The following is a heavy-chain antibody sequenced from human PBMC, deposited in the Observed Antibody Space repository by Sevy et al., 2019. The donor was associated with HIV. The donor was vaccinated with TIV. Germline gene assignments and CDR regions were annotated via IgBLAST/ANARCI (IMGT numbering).Heavy chain of an antibody. D-gene: IGHD5-18*01. CDR3: ARSGGYSYGDFDY. J-gene: IGHJ4*02. CDR1: GGSISSNY. V-gene: IGHV4-59*01. CDR2: IYSSGSS. Sequence: SETLSLTCTVSGGSISSNYWSWIRQPPGKGLGWIGYIYSSGSSYNPSLQSRVSISMDTSKNQFSLKLNSVTAADTAGYYCARSGGYSYGDFDYWGQGTLVTVSS.